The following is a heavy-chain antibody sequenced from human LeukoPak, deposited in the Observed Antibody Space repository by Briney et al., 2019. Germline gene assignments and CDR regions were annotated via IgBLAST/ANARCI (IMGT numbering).Heavy chain of an antibody. CDR1: GGSISSHY. CDR2: INHSGST. J-gene: IGHJ6*02. D-gene: IGHD1-20*01. Sequence: SETLSLTCTVSGGSISSHYWSWIRQPPGKGLEWIGEINHSGSTNYNPSLKSRVTISVDTSKNQFSLKLSSVTAADTAVYYCARGPITNYYYGMDVWGQGTTVTVSS. CDR3: ARGPITNYYYGMDV. V-gene: IGHV4-34*01.